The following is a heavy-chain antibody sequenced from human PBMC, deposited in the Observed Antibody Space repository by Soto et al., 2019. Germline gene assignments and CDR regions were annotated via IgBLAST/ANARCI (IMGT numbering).Heavy chain of an antibody. CDR3: ARDSSGWPQVYFDY. CDR2: ISSSGGTT. D-gene: IGHD6-19*01. Sequence: GGSLRLSCAASGFSFSSYAMTWVRQTPGKGLEWVSTISSSGGTTYYADSVKGRFTISRDNAKNTLYLQMNSLRAEDMAVYYCARDSSGWPQVYFDYWGQGTLVTVSS. J-gene: IGHJ4*02. CDR1: GFSFSSYA. V-gene: IGHV3-23*01.